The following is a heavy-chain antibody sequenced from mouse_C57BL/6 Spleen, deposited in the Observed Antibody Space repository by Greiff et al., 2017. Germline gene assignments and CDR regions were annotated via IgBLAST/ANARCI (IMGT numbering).Heavy chain of an antibody. V-gene: IGHV1-39*01. D-gene: IGHD1-1*01. CDR3: AKKAITTVVQAYYAMDY. Sequence: EVQLQQSGPELVKPGASVKISCKASGYSFTDSNMNWVKQSNGKSLEWIGVINPNYGTTSYNQKFKGKATLTVDPSSSTAYMLLNILTSADTAVYYCAKKAITTVVQAYYAMDYWGQGTSVTVSS. CDR1: GYSFTDSN. J-gene: IGHJ4*01. CDR2: INPNYGTT.